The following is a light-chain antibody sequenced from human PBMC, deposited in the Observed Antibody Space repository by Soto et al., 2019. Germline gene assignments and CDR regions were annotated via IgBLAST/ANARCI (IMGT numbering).Light chain of an antibody. V-gene: IGKV1-12*01. CDR2: AAA. Sequence: DIQMTQSPSSVSASVGDRVTITCRASQDISGYLAWYQQKPGKSPKLLIYAAASLQGGVPARFCCMGVGTVITLTITSLQSEDFASYYCQQADSFPFTFGQGIKREIK. J-gene: IGKJ2*01. CDR1: QDISGY. CDR3: QQADSFPFT.